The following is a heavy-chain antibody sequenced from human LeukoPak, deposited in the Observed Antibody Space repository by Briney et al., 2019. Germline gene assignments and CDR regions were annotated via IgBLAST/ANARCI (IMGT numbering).Heavy chain of an antibody. Sequence: SETLSLTCAVYGGSFSGYYWSWIRQPPGKGLEWIGEINHSGSTNYNPSLKSRVTISVDTSKNQFSLKPSSVTAADTAVYYCATPAGGYSGYDPFDYWGQGTLVTVSS. J-gene: IGHJ4*02. CDR3: ATPAGGYSGYDPFDY. CDR1: GGSFSGYY. V-gene: IGHV4-34*01. CDR2: INHSGST. D-gene: IGHD5-12*01.